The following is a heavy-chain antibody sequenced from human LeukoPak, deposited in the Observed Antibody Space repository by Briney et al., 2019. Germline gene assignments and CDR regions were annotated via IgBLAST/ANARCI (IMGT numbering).Heavy chain of an antibody. CDR2: INPNSGGT. D-gene: IGHD3-3*01. V-gene: IGHV1-2*02. CDR1: GYTFTDYS. CDR3: ARLPDFWSGYSPLFDY. Sequence: ASVKVSCKASGYTFTDYSLHWVRQAPGQGLEWMGWINPNSGGTNFAQKFQGRVTMTRDTSISTAYMELRRLRSDDTAIYYCARLPDFWSGYSPLFDYWGQGTLVTVSS. J-gene: IGHJ4*02.